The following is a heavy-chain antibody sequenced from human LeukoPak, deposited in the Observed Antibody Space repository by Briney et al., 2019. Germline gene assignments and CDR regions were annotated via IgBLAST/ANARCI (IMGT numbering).Heavy chain of an antibody. D-gene: IGHD4-23*01. CDR1: GYTFTSYG. Sequence: GASVKVSCKASGYTFTSYGISWVRQAPGQGLEWMGWISAYNGNTNYAQKLLGRVTMTTDTSTSTAYMELRSLRSDDTAVYYCARVWSTVVTHDAFDIWGQGTMVTVSS. CDR2: ISAYNGNT. J-gene: IGHJ3*02. V-gene: IGHV1-18*01. CDR3: ARVWSTVVTHDAFDI.